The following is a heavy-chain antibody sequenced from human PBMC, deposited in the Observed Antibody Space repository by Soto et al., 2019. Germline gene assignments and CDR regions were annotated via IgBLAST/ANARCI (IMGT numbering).Heavy chain of an antibody. CDR1: GYTFRSYT. Sequence: SVKVSCKASGYTFRSYTISWVRQAPGQGLEWMGRIIPILGIANYAQKFQGRVTITADKSTSTAYMELSSLRSEDTAVYYCAREGTQKLTGYHYYYYYMDVWGKGTTVTVSS. V-gene: IGHV1-69*04. J-gene: IGHJ6*03. CDR2: IIPILGIA. CDR3: AREGTQKLTGYHYYYYYMDV. D-gene: IGHD3-9*01.